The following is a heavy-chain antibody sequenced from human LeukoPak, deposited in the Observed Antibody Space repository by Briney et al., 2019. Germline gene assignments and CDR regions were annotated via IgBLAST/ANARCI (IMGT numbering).Heavy chain of an antibody. CDR2: IYSGGST. Sequence: GGSLRLSCAASGFTVSSNYMSWVRQAPGKGLEWVSVIYSGGSTYYADSVKGRFTISRDNSKNTLYLQMNSLRAEDTAVYYCARENYDILTGYFGFDYWGQGTLVAVSS. V-gene: IGHV3-53*01. CDR1: GFTVSSNY. CDR3: ARENYDILTGYFGFDY. D-gene: IGHD3-9*01. J-gene: IGHJ4*02.